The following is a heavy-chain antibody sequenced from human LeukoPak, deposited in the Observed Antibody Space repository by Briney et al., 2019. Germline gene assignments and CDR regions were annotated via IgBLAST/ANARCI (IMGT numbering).Heavy chain of an antibody. V-gene: IGHV3-43D*03. CDR1: GFTFDDYA. J-gene: IGHJ4*02. CDR2: ISWDGGST. CDR3: AKDRGYDILTGYLVY. Sequence: PGGSLRLSCAASGFTFDDYAMHWVRQAPGKGLEWVSLISWDGGSTYYADSVKGRFTISRDNSKNSLYLQMNSLRAEDTAVYYCAKDRGYDILTGYLVYWGQGTLVTVSS. D-gene: IGHD3-9*01.